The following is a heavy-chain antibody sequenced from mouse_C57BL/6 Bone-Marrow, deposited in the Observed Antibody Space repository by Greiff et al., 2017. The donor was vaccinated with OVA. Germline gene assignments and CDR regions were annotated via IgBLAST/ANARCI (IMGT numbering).Heavy chain of an antibody. CDR2: IDPENGDT. V-gene: IGHV14-4*01. CDR3: TTGSPYYFDY. CDR1: GFNIKDDY. D-gene: IGHD1-1*01. Sequence: EVQVVESGAELVRPGASVKLSCTASGFNIKDDYMHWVKQRPEQGLEWIGWIDPENGDTEYASKFQGKATITADTSSNTAYLQLSSLTSEDTAVYYCTTGSPYYFDYWGQGTTLTVSS. J-gene: IGHJ2*01.